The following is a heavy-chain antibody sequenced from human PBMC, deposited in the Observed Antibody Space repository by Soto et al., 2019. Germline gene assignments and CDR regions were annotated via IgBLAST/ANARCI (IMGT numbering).Heavy chain of an antibody. CDR2: IYYSGST. D-gene: IGHD2-15*01. J-gene: IGHJ5*02. V-gene: IGHV4-39*01. CDR3: ARHAGGYDRQKNWFDP. Sequence: QLQLQESGPGLVKPSETLSLTCTVSGGSISSSSYYWGWIRQPPGKGLEWIGSIYYSGSTYYNPSLKSRVTISVDTSKNQFSLELSSVTAADTAVYYCARHAGGYDRQKNWFDPWGQGTLVTVSS. CDR1: GGSISSSSYY.